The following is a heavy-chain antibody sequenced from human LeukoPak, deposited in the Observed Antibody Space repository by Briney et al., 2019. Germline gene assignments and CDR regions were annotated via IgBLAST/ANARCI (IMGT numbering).Heavy chain of an antibody. V-gene: IGHV1-2*02. CDR1: GYTFTGYY. J-gene: IGHJ4*02. D-gene: IGHD3-22*01. CDR2: INPNSGGT. CDR3: ATNYYDSSGFDY. Sequence: ASVKVSCKASGYTFTGYYMHWVRQAPGQGLEWMGWINPNSGGTNYAQKFQGRVTMTRDTSISTAYMGLSRLRSDDTAVYYCATNYYDSSGFDYWGQGTLVTVSS.